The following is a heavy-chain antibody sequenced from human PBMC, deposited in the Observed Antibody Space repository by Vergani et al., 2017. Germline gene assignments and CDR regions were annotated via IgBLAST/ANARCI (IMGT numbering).Heavy chain of an antibody. Sequence: EVQLVESGGGLVQPGRSLRLSCTASGFTFGDYAMSWVRQAPGKGLEWVGFIRSKAYGGTTEYAASVKGRFTISRDDSKSIAYLQMNSLKTEDTAVYYCTRYFNGVGVWGQGTTVTVSS. V-gene: IGHV3-49*04. CDR3: TRYFNGVGV. J-gene: IGHJ6*02. D-gene: IGHD3-10*01. CDR2: IRSKAYGGTT. CDR1: GFTFGDYA.